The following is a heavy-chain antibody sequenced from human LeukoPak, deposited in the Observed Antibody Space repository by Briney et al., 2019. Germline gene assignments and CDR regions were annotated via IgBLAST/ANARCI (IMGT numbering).Heavy chain of an antibody. D-gene: IGHD6-13*01. CDR1: GFTFSSYA. CDR3: ARAGYSSSWYSYYYYGMDV. J-gene: IGHJ6*02. Sequence: PGGSLRLSCAASGFTFSSYAMHWVRQAPGKGLEWVAVISYDGSNKYYADSVKGRFTISRDNSKNTLYLQMNSLRAEDTAVYYCARAGYSSSWYSYYYYGMDVWGQGTTVTVSS. V-gene: IGHV3-30*04. CDR2: ISYDGSNK.